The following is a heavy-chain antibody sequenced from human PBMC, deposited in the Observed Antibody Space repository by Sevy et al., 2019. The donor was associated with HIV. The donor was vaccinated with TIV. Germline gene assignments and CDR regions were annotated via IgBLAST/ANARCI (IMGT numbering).Heavy chain of an antibody. Sequence: SETLSLTCTVSGGSISSDYFWTWIRQSPGKGLEWVGYIYYGGSTDYNPSLKSRVTISVTSRSQFSLKVSSATAADTAGYYCAGVAWLRDEDYYDDYYYSMDVWGKGTTVTVSS. D-gene: IGHD3-3*01. V-gene: IGHV4-59*01. CDR2: IYYGGST. J-gene: IGHJ6*03. CDR3: AGVAWLRDEDYYDDYYYSMDV. CDR1: GGSISSDY.